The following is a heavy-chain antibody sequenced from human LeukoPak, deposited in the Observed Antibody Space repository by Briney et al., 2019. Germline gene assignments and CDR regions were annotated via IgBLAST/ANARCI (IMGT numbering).Heavy chain of an antibody. D-gene: IGHD6-19*01. CDR1: GFTFSSYA. CDR2: ISYDGSNK. J-gene: IGHJ3*02. V-gene: IGHV3-30*04. Sequence: PGGSLRLSCAASGFTFSSYAMHWVRQAPGKGLEWVAVISYDGSNKYYADSVKGRFTISRDNSKNTLYLQMNSLRAEDTAVYYCARDWWAQWLAYAFDIWGQGTMVTVSS. CDR3: ARDWWAQWLAYAFDI.